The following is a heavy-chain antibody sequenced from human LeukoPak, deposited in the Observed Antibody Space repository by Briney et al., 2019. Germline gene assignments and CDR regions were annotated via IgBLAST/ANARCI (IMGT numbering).Heavy chain of an antibody. CDR1: GGSLSSYY. Sequence: SETLSLTCTVSGGSLSSYYSSWIRQPPGKGLEWIGYIYYSGSTNYNPSLKSRVTISVDTSKNQFSLKLSSVTAADTAVYYCAREEIRSWFDPWGQGTLVTVSS. J-gene: IGHJ5*02. V-gene: IGHV4-59*01. CDR2: IYYSGST. D-gene: IGHD5-24*01. CDR3: AREEIRSWFDP.